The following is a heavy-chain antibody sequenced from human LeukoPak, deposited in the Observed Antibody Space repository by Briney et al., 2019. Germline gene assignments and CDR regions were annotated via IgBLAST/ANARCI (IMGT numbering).Heavy chain of an antibody. CDR3: ARLRGYCSSTSCYRINWFDP. D-gene: IGHD2-2*01. V-gene: IGHV4-34*01. CDR1: DGSFSGYY. CDR2: INHSGST. J-gene: IGHJ5*02. Sequence: PSETLSLTCAVYDGSFSGYYWSWIRQPPGKGLEWIGDINHSGSTNYNPSLKSRVTISVDTSKNQFSLKLSSVTAADTAVYYCARLRGYCSSTSCYRINWFDPWGQGTLVTVSS.